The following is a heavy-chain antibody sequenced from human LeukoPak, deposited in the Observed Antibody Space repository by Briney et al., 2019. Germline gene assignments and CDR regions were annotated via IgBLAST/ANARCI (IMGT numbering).Heavy chain of an antibody. J-gene: IGHJ6*02. D-gene: IGHD2-2*02. CDR3: ARGEAAIGSSYYYCGMDV. V-gene: IGHV1-8*01. CDR1: GYTFTSYD. CDR2: MNPNSGNT. Sequence: ASVKVSCKASGYTFTSYDFNWVRQATGQGLEWMGWMNPNSGNTGYAQKFQGRVTMTRNTSISTAYMELSSLRSEDTAVYYCARGEAAIGSSYYYCGMDVWGQGTTVTVSS.